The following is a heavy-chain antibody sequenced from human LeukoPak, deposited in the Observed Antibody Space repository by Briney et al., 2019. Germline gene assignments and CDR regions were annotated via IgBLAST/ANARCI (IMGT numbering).Heavy chain of an antibody. V-gene: IGHV3-48*01. Sequence: GGSLRLSCVASGITFSSYSMNWVRQAPGKGLEWVSYISSFSGTINYADSVKGRFTISRDNAKNSLYLQMNSLRAEDTAVYYCAKGGAQVGGQGTLVTVSS. CDR1: GITFSSYS. J-gene: IGHJ4*02. CDR2: ISSFSGTI. CDR3: AKGGAQV. D-gene: IGHD1-26*01.